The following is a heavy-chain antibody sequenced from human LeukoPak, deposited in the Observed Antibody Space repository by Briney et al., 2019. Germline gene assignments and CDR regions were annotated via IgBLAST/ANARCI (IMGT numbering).Heavy chain of an antibody. Sequence: PSETLSLTCAVSGYSICSGYYWGWFRQPPGKGPEWIGCIYHSGTTYYNPSLKSRVTISVDTSKNQFSLMISSVTAADTAVYYCARQGGSNSPYYYYYMDVWGKGTTVTVSS. D-gene: IGHD6-13*01. CDR3: ARQGGSNSPYYYYYMDV. V-gene: IGHV4-38-2*01. CDR2: IYHSGTT. J-gene: IGHJ6*03. CDR1: GYSICSGYY.